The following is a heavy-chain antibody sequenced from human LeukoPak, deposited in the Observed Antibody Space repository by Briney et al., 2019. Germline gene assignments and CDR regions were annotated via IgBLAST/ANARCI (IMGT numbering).Heavy chain of an antibody. CDR2: ISYDGSNK. D-gene: IGHD3-9*01. V-gene: IGHV3-30*04. CDR3: AREYYDILTGYTDDAFDI. Sequence: GGSLRLSCAASGFTFSSYAMHWVRQAPGKGLEWVAVISYDGSNKYYADSVKGRFTISRDNSKNTLYLQMNSLRAKDTAVYYCAREYYDILTGYTDDAFDIWGEGTMVTVSS. CDR1: GFTFSSYA. J-gene: IGHJ3*02.